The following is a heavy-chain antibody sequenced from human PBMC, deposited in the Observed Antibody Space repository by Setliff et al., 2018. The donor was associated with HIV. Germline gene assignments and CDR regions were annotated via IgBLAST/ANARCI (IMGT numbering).Heavy chain of an antibody. V-gene: IGHV4-39*01. CDR1: GGSISSTGYF. CDR3: AKLLPAADMAREIDS. J-gene: IGHJ4*02. Sequence: ETLSLTCTVSGGSISSTGYFWSWIRQPPGKGLEWIGFIFYDGNTYYMPSLKSRVTISVDTSKNQFSLKLISVSAADTAVYYCAKLLPAADMAREIDSWGQGTLVTVSS. CDR2: IFYDGNT. D-gene: IGHD2-2*01.